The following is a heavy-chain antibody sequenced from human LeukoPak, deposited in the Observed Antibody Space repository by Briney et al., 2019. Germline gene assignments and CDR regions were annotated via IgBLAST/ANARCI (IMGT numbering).Heavy chain of an antibody. CDR2: IYYSGST. V-gene: IGHV4-39*01. CDR1: GGSISSGGYY. J-gene: IGHJ4*02. Sequence: SETLSLTCTVSGGSISSGGYYWSWIRQPPGKGLEWIGSIYYSGSTYYNPSLKSRVAISVDTSKNQFSLKLSSVTAADTAVYYCARRAYSSSWATIDYWGQGTLVTVSS. CDR3: ARRAYSSSWATIDY. D-gene: IGHD6-13*01.